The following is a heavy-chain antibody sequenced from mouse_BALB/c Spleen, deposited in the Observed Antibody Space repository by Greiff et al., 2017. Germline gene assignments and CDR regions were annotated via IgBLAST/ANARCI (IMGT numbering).Heavy chain of an antibody. V-gene: IGHV3-6*02. D-gene: IGHD1-1*02. J-gene: IGHJ4*01. CDR3: AREGGLYAMDY. Sequence: DVQLQESGPGLVKPSQSLSLTCSVTGYSITSGYYWNWIRQFPGNKLEWMGYISYDGSNNYNPSLKNRISITRDTSKNQFFLKLNSVTTEDTATYYCAREGGLYAMDYWGQGTSVTVSS. CDR1: GYSITSGYY. CDR2: ISYDGSN.